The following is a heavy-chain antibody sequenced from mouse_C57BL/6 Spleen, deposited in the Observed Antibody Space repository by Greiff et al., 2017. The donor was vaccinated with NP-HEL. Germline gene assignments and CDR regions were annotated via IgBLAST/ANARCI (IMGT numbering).Heavy chain of an antibody. CDR2: IYPRSGNT. CDR3: ARKRLDYDYEGDAMDY. J-gene: IGHJ4*01. V-gene: IGHV1-81*01. D-gene: IGHD2-4*01. CDR1: GYTFTSYG. Sequence: QVQLKESGAELARPGASVKLSCKASGYTFTSYGISWVKQRTGQGLEWIGEIYPRSGNTYYNEKFKGKATLTADKSSSTAYMELRSLTSEDSAVYFCARKRLDYDYEGDAMDYWGQGTSVTVSS.